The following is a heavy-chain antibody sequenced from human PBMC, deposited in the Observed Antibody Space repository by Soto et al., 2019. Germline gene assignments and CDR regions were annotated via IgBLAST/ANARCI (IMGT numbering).Heavy chain of an antibody. Sequence: EVQLLESGGGLVQPGGSLRLSCAGSGFTFSRYVMSWVRQAPGKGLEWVSGISGSGGSTYYADSVKGRFTISRDNSKNTLYLQMNSLRDEDTAVYYCAKDRELEIRWNWFDPWGQGTLVTVSS. D-gene: IGHD1-7*01. J-gene: IGHJ5*02. CDR2: ISGSGGST. CDR1: GFTFSRYV. CDR3: AKDRELEIRWNWFDP. V-gene: IGHV3-23*01.